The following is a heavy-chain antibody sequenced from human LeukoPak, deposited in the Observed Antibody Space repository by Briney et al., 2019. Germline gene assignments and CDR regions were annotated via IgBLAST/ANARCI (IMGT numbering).Heavy chain of an antibody. D-gene: IGHD3-22*01. Sequence: ASVKVSCKVSGYTLTELSMHWVRQAPGKGLEWMGGFDTEDSETIYAQKFPGRVTMTEDTSTDTAYMELSSLRSEDTAVYYCATAPHQYYYDSSGSHFDYWGQGTLVTVSS. CDR3: ATAPHQYYYDSSGSHFDY. J-gene: IGHJ4*02. CDR2: FDTEDSET. V-gene: IGHV1-24*01. CDR1: GYTLTELS.